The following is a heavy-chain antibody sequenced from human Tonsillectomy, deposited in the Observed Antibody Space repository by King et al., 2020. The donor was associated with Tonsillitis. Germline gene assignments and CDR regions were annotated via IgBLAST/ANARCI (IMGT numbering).Heavy chain of an antibody. V-gene: IGHV3-30*04. D-gene: IGHD3-22*01. Sequence: QLVQSGGGVVQPGRSLRLSCAASGFTFSSYAMHWVRQAPGKGLEWVAVISYDGTNKYYADSVKGRFTISRDNSKKTLYLQMNSLRAEDTAVYYCAREGWSRAPYDSSGYPVYWGQGTLVTVSS. J-gene: IGHJ4*02. CDR2: ISYDGTNK. CDR1: GFTFSSYA. CDR3: AREGWSRAPYDSSGYPVY.